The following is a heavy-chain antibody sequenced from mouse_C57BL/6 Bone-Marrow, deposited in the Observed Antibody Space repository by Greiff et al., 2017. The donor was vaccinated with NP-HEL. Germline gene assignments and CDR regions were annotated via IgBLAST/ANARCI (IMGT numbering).Heavy chain of an antibody. CDR3: TREDPLYYRYAMDY. CDR1: GFTFSSYA. V-gene: IGHV5-9-1*02. Sequence: EVKLMESGEGLVKPGGSLKLSCAASGFTFSSYAMSWVRQTPEKRLEWVAYISSGGDYIYYADTVKGRFTISRDNARNTLYLQMSSLKSEDTAMYYCTREDPLYYRYAMDYWGQGTSVTVSS. CDR2: ISSGGDYI. J-gene: IGHJ4*01. D-gene: IGHD2-12*01.